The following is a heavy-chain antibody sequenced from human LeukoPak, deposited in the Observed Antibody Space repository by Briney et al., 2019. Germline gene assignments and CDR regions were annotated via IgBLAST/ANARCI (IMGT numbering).Heavy chain of an antibody. CDR2: ISGYNGNT. CDR1: GYTFSGNG. Sequence: VSVKVSCKASGYTFSGNGITWVRQAPGQGLEWMGWISGYNGNTVYAQMFHGRVTMTTDTSTSTAYMEVTNLRSDDTAMYYCARSGHCSGAGCYAEGIDYWGQGTLVTVSS. CDR3: ARSGHCSGAGCYAEGIDY. J-gene: IGHJ4*02. V-gene: IGHV1-18*01. D-gene: IGHD2-2*01.